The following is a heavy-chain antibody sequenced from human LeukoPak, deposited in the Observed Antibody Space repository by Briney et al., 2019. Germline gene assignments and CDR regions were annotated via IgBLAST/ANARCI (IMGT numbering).Heavy chain of an antibody. J-gene: IGHJ4*02. CDR3: ARLNYDNTSYYSNYFEY. D-gene: IGHD3-22*01. V-gene: IGHV3-21*04. CDR1: GFTFSTYI. Sequence: GGSLRLSCAASGFTFSTYIMNWVRQTPGKGLEWVSSIGTSTSYIYYADSVKGRFTISRDNAKNSLYLEMNSLRAEDTAVYYCARLNYDNTSYYSNYFEYWGQGTLVTVSS. CDR2: IGTSTSYI.